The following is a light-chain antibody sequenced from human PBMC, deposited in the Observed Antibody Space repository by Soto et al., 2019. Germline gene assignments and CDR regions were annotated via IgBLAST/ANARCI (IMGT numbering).Light chain of an antibody. Sequence: QSALTQPASVSGSTGQSSTISCTGTRSDVGGYNYVSSYQQHPGKAPKLMIYEVSNRPSGVSNRFSDSKSGNTASLTISGLQAEDEADYYCSSYTSISTLVVFGGGTQLTV. CDR3: SSYTSISTLVV. CDR1: RSDVGGYNY. CDR2: EVS. V-gene: IGLV2-14*01. J-gene: IGLJ2*01.